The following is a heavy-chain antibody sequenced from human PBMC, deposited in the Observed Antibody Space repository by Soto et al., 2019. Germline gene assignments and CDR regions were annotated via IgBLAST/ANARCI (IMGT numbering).Heavy chain of an antibody. CDR1: GLTVSSTNY. V-gene: IGHV3-53*01. CDR2: IYSGSTT. CDR3: HGYGY. J-gene: IGHJ4*02. Sequence: EVQLVESGGGLIQPGGSLRLSCVVSGLTVSSTNYMSWVRQAPGKGLEWVSVIYSGSTTFYTDSVKGRFTISRDNSKNTLYLQMNSLGAEDTVVYYCHGYGYWGQGTLVTVSS. D-gene: IGHD5-12*01.